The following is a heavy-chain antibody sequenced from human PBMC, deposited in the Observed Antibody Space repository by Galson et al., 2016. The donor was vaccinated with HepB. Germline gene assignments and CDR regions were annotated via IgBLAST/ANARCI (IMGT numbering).Heavy chain of an antibody. V-gene: IGHV4-39*07. D-gene: IGHD3-10*01. CDR2: IYYSGST. Sequence: SETLSLTCTVSGGSISSSSHYWGWIRQSPGKGLEWIGSIYYSGSTYYNPSLKSRVTISVDTSKNQISLKLSSVTAADTAVYYCARRSPLSRWFGEYDHWGQGTLVTVSS. J-gene: IGHJ4*02. CDR3: ARRSPLSRWFGEYDH. CDR1: GGSISSSSHY.